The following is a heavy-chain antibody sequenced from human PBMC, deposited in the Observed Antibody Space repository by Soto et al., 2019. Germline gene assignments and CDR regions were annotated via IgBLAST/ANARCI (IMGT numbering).Heavy chain of an antibody. CDR2: LSTYNGDT. D-gene: IGHD6-19*01. CDR1: GYTFTSSG. J-gene: IGHJ4*02. Sequence: QVQLVQSGAEVKKPGASVKVSCKASGYTFTSSGISWVRQAPGQGPEWMGWLSTYNGDTNYAQKFQGTVNMTTDTSTSTAYMDLRSLRSDDRAVYYCARTVAGYFDSWGQGTLVTVSS. CDR3: ARTVAGYFDS. V-gene: IGHV1-18*01.